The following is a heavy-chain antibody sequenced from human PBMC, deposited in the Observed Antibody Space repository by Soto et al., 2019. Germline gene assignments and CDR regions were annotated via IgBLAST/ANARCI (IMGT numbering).Heavy chain of an antibody. J-gene: IGHJ4*02. CDR1: GFTFSSYG. CDR3: ARSPPGGYGHFDY. V-gene: IGHV3-33*01. Sequence: PGGSLRLSCAASGFTFSSYGMHWVRQAPGKGLEWVAVIWYDGSNKYYADSVKGRFTISRDNSKNTLYLQMNSLRAEDTAVYYCARSPPGGYGHFDYWGQGTLVTVSS. D-gene: IGHD1-26*01. CDR2: IWYDGSNK.